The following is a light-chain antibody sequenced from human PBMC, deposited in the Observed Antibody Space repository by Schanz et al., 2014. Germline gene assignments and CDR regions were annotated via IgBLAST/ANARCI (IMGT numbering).Light chain of an antibody. J-gene: IGKJ2*01. CDR1: QSISNY. V-gene: IGKV1-39*01. Sequence: DIQMTQSPSSLSASVGDRVTITCRASQSISNYLNWYVQKPGKAPELLIYTTSTLQSGVPSRFSGSGSGTDFTLTISDLQPEDFATYYCQQSYSTPPDTFGQGTKLEIK. CDR3: QQSYSTPPDT. CDR2: TTS.